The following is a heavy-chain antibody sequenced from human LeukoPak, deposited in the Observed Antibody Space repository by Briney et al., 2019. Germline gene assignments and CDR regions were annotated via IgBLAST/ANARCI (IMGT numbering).Heavy chain of an antibody. CDR3: AKVLVGVTGVISDAFDI. CDR1: GFTFSSYT. CDR2: ISGSGGST. Sequence: GGSLRLSCVASGFTFSSYTMNWVRQAPGKGLEWVSAISGSGGSTYNADSVKGRFTISRDNSKNTLYMQMSSLRAEDTAIYYCAKVLVGVTGVISDAFDIWGHGTMVTVSS. J-gene: IGHJ3*02. D-gene: IGHD2-2*01. V-gene: IGHV3-23*01.